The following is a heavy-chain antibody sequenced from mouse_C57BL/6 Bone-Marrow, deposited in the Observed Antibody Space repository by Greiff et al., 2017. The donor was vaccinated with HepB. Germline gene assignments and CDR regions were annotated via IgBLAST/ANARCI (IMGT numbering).Heavy chain of an antibody. CDR2: IYPRSGNT. CDR3: ARESYGNYLSY. D-gene: IGHD2-1*01. Sequence: QVQLQQSGAELARPGASVKLSCKASGYTFTSYGISWVKQRTGQGLEWIGEIYPRSGNTYYNEKFKGKATLTADKSSSTAYMELRSLTSEDSAVYFCARESYGNYLSYWGQGTLVTVSA. J-gene: IGHJ3*01. CDR1: GYTFTSYG. V-gene: IGHV1-81*01.